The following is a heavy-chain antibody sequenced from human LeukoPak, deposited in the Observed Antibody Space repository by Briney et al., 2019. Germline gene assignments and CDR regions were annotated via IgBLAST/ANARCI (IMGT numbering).Heavy chain of an antibody. CDR1: GFTVSSNY. V-gene: IGHV3-53*01. CDR3: ARETPGVLQDAFDI. CDR2: IYSGGST. D-gene: IGHD5-24*01. Sequence: GGSLRLSCAASGFTVSSNYMSWVRQAPGKGLEWVSVIYSGGSTYYADSVKGRFTISRDNSKNTLYLQMNSLRAEDTAVYYCARETPGVLQDAFDIWGQGTMVTVSS. J-gene: IGHJ3*02.